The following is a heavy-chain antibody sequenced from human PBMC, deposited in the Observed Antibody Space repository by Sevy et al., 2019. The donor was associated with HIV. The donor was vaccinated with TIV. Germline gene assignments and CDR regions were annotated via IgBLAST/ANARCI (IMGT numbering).Heavy chain of an antibody. J-gene: IGHJ4*02. V-gene: IGHV3-7*01. CDR3: VRAVATNGSF. CDR1: GFSLNSFW. Sequence: GGSLRLSCAASGFSLNSFWMNWVRQTPGKGLEWVANINQNGSVTYYVDSVKGRFTISRDNSMNILYLQMTSLRVEDTALYYCVRAVATNGSFWGQGTLVTVSS. CDR2: INQNGSVT. D-gene: IGHD2-15*01.